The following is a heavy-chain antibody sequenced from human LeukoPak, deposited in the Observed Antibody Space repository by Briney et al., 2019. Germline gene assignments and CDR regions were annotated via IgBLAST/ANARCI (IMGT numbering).Heavy chain of an antibody. D-gene: IGHD5-18*01. Sequence: PSETLSLTCTVSGGSISSGGYYWSWIRQHPGKGLEWIGYIYYSGSTYYNPSLKSRVTISVDTSKNQFSLKLSSVTAADTAVYYCASMRGYSYGKIDYWGQGTLVTVSS. CDR2: IYYSGST. CDR1: GGSISSGGYY. J-gene: IGHJ4*02. V-gene: IGHV4-31*03. CDR3: ASMRGYSYGKIDY.